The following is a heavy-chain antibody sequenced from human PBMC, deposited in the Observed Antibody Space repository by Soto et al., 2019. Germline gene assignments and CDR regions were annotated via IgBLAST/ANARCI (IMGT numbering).Heavy chain of an antibody. J-gene: IGHJ6*02. CDR2: INSDGTST. Sequence: EAQLVESGGGLVQPGGSLRLSCAVSGFTFSSYWMHWVRQVPGKWLVWVSRINSDGTSTSYADFVKGRFTISKDNANNTLNLQMNSLRASDTAVYYCVRGWTPIYSYYGMDVWGQRTTVTVS. D-gene: IGHD2-15*01. CDR1: GFTFSSYW. CDR3: VRGWTPIYSYYGMDV. V-gene: IGHV3-74*01.